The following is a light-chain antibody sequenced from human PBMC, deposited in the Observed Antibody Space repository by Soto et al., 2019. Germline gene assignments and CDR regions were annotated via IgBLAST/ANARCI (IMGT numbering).Light chain of an antibody. Sequence: QSALTQPASVSGSPGQSITISCTGTSSDVGGYNYVSWYQHHPGKAPKLMIYDVSNRPSGLSNRFSGSKSGNTASLTISGLQAEDEAHYYCSSYTSSSLDVFGTGTKLTVL. CDR3: SSYTSSSLDV. V-gene: IGLV2-14*03. CDR1: SSDVGGYNY. J-gene: IGLJ1*01. CDR2: DVS.